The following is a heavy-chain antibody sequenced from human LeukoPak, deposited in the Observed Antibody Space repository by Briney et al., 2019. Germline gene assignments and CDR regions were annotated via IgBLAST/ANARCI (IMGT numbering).Heavy chain of an antibody. J-gene: IGHJ4*02. CDR1: GFPFSSYG. CDR3: AAMTSVTTGDY. V-gene: IGHV3-30*02. Sequence: QPGGSLRLSCAASGFPFSSYGMHWVRQAPGKGLEWVAFIPYDGSDKFYADYVKGRFTISRDNSKNTLYLQMNSLRAEDTAVYYCAAMTSVTTGDYWGQGTLVTVSS. CDR2: IPYDGSDK. D-gene: IGHD4-11*01.